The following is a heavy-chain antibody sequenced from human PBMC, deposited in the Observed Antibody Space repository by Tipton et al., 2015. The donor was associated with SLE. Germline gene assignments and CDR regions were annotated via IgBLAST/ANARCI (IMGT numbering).Heavy chain of an antibody. CDR3: ASGGILWYFDL. Sequence: GLVKPSETLSLTCTVSGGSIISSSHYWGWIRQPPGKGLEYIGSIYYSGSPYYNPPLKSRVTISLDTSKNQFSLKLSSVTAADTAVYYCASGGILWYFDLWGRGTLVTVSS. D-gene: IGHD3-16*01. CDR1: GGSIISSSHY. V-gene: IGHV4-39*01. J-gene: IGHJ2*01. CDR2: IYYSGSP.